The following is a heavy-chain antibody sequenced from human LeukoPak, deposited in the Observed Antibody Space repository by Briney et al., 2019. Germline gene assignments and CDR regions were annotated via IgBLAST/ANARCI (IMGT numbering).Heavy chain of an antibody. D-gene: IGHD6-19*01. Sequence: PGGSLRLSCAASGFTFSNYAMSWVRQAPGQGLEWVSAITGSGDGPYYAASVKGRFTISRDNSRNTLFLQMSSLRAEDTAVYYCARDQPPGARTSSGWYLGGGDTWNWFDPWGQGTLVTVSS. J-gene: IGHJ5*02. CDR2: ITGSGDGP. CDR1: GFTFSNYA. V-gene: IGHV3-23*01. CDR3: ARDQPPGARTSSGWYLGGGDTWNWFDP.